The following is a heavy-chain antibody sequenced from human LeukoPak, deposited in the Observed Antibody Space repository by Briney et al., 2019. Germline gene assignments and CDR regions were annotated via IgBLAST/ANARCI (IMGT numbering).Heavy chain of an antibody. D-gene: IGHD3-3*01. V-gene: IGHV4-59*08. CDR3: ARHYDFWSGPQNAFDI. CDR2: IYYSGST. J-gene: IGHJ3*02. CDR1: GGSISSYY. Sequence: KASETLSLTCTVSGGSISSYYWSWIRQPPGKGLEWIGYIYYSGSTNYNPSPKSRVTISVDTSKNQFSLKLSSVTAADTAVYYCARHYDFWSGPQNAFDIWGQGTMVTVSS.